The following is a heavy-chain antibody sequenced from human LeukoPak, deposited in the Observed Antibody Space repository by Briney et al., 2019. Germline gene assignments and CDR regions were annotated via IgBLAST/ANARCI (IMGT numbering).Heavy chain of an antibody. Sequence: GGSLRLSCVASRFTFSNYWMSWVRQAPGKGLEWVANINQDGSKKRYADSMKGRFTISRDNAKGSLYLQLNSLRAEATAVYYCAKWGPYCVGDYCPALDSWGPGTLVTVSS. CDR2: INQDGSKK. CDR3: AKWGPYCVGDYCPALDS. D-gene: IGHD2-21*02. J-gene: IGHJ4*02. CDR1: RFTFSNYW. V-gene: IGHV3-7*01.